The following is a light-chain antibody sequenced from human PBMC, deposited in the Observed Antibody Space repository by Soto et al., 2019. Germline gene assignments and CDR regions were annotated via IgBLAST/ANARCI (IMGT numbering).Light chain of an antibody. CDR1: QNIENY. V-gene: IGKV1-39*01. J-gene: IGKJ5*01. CDR3: QQSFSSPPIT. Sequence: DIQMTQSPSSLSASLGDTVTISCRASQNIENYLHWYQQKAGKAPEVLLYVASVLNDGVSSRFSGSGYGTDFTLTITNLQPEYFAMYYCQQSFSSPPITFGQGTRLDIK. CDR2: VAS.